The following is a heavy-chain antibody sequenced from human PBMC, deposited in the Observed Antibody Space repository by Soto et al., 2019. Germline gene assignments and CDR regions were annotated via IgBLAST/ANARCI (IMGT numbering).Heavy chain of an antibody. J-gene: IGHJ4*02. CDR1: GGSVGSSSYY. Sequence: PSETLSLTCTVSGGSVGSSSYYWGGVRQPPGKGLEWIGCVSYSGSTYYNPSLESRVTISVDKSKNQFSLRLTSVTAADTAVYYCAREYTYGSNFFDCWGQGALVTVSS. CDR3: AREYTYGSNFFDC. D-gene: IGHD5-18*01. V-gene: IGHV4-39*01. CDR2: VSYSGST.